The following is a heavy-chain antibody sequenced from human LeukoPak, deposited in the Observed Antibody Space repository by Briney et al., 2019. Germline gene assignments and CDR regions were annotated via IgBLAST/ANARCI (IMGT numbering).Heavy chain of an antibody. CDR1: GYTFTSYG. CDR3: ARDLRGGYCSGGSCYAY. Sequence: ASVKVSCKASGYTFTSYGISWVRQAPGQGLEWMGWISAYNGNTNYAQKLQGRVTMTTDTSTSTAYMELRSLRSDDTAVYYCARDLRGGYCSGGSCYAYWGQRTLVTVSS. V-gene: IGHV1-18*01. CDR2: ISAYNGNT. J-gene: IGHJ4*02. D-gene: IGHD2-15*01.